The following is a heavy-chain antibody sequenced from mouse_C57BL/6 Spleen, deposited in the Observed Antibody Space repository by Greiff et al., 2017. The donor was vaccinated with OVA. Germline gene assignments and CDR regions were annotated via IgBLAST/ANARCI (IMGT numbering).Heavy chain of an antibody. CDR1: GYSITSGYD. CDR2: ISYSGST. CDR3: ATGTYYFDY. Sequence: EVLLVQSGPGMVKPSHSLSLTCTVTGYSITSGYDWHWIRHFPGNKLEWMGYISYSGSTNYNPYIKSQISITHDTSKNQFFLKLNSVTTEDTATYYCATGTYYFDYWGQGTTLTVSS. J-gene: IGHJ2*01. D-gene: IGHD4-1*01. V-gene: IGHV3-1*01.